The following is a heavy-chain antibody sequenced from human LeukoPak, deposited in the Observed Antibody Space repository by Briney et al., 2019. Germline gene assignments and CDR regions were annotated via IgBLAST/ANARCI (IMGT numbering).Heavy chain of an antibody. CDR1: GFTFSGSA. CDR2: IRNKANNYAT. V-gene: IGHV3-73*01. J-gene: IGHJ4*02. D-gene: IGHD3-22*01. Sequence: GGSLRLSYAASGFTFSGSAMHWVRQASGKGLEWVGRIRNKANNYATAYAASVKGRFTISRDDSKNTAYLQMNSLRPEDTAVYYCWSQPPKYYYDSRDRAFDLWGQGTLVTVSS. CDR3: WSQPPKYYYDSRDRAFDL.